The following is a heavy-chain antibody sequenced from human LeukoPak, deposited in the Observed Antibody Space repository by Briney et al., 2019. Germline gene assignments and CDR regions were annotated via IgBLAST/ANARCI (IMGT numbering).Heavy chain of an antibody. Sequence: GGSLRLSCAASGFPLSDYYMGWGRQTPGKGLEWVSYINSSGSTIYYADSVKGRFTISRDNAKTSLYLKMTSLRADDTAVYYCARVACSGGSCYSVYYYGMDVWGQGTTVTVSS. V-gene: IGHV3-11*01. D-gene: IGHD2-15*01. CDR2: INSSGSTI. CDR3: ARVACSGGSCYSVYYYGMDV. CDR1: GFPLSDYY. J-gene: IGHJ6*02.